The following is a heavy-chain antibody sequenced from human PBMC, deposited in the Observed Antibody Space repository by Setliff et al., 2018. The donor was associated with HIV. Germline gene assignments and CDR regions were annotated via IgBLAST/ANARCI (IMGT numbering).Heavy chain of an antibody. V-gene: IGHV4-59*01. J-gene: IGHJ4*02. CDR3: ASAGSGTRAPPRY. CDR2: IFYSGST. CDR1: GGSISSYY. Sequence: PSETLSLTCTVSGGSISSYYWSWIRRPPGEGLEWIGYIFYSGSTNYNPSLKSRVTISLDTSKNQFSLKLTSVTAADTAVYYFASAGSGTRAPPRYWGQGTLVTVSS. D-gene: IGHD1-1*01.